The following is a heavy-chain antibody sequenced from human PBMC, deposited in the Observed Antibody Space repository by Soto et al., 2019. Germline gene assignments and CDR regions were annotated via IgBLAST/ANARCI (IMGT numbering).Heavy chain of an antibody. CDR1: GGSFSCYY. D-gene: IGHD6-13*01. CDR3: ARGLVGRQLVPSDY. V-gene: IGHV4-34*01. Sequence: SETLSLTFAVYGGSFSCYYWSWIRQPPGKGLEWIGEINHSGSTKYNPSLKSRVTISVDTSKNQFSLKLSSVTAADTAVYYCARGLVGRQLVPSDYWGQGTLVTVSS. J-gene: IGHJ4*02. CDR2: INHSGST.